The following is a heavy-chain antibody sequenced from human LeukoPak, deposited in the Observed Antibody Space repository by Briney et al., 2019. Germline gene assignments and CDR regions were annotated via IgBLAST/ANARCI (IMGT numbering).Heavy chain of an antibody. CDR2: IYYTGNT. D-gene: IGHD3-9*01. J-gene: IGHJ4*02. Sequence: SETLSLTCTVSGGSISNYYWNWIRQPPGKGLEWIGYIYYTGNTNYNPSLKSRVTISVDTSKNQFSLKLSSVTAADTAVYYCARGGYDIMTGKPSWIDFWGQGTLATVSS. CDR3: ARGGYDIMTGKPSWIDF. V-gene: IGHV4-59*01. CDR1: GGSISNYY.